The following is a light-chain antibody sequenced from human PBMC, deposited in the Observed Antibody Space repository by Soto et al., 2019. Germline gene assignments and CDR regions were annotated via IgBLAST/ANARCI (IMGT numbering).Light chain of an antibody. Sequence: QSALTQPASVSGSPGQSIAISCTGTRSDVGAYNYVSWYQQHPGKAPKLMISEVTNRPSGVSDRFSGSKSGNTASLTISGLQAEDEADSYCSSFTSRFTFVFGTGTQLTVL. CDR3: SSFTSRFTFV. J-gene: IGLJ7*01. CDR2: EVT. V-gene: IGLV2-14*01. CDR1: RSDVGAYNY.